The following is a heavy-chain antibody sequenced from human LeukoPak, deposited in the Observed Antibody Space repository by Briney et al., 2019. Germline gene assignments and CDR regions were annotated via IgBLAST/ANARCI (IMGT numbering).Heavy chain of an antibody. V-gene: IGHV3-30*03. CDR1: GFKFDDYW. Sequence: GGSLRLSCAASGFKFDDYWMNWVRQTPGKGLEWVAVISYDGSNKYYADSVKGRFTISRDNSKNTLYLQMNSLRAEDTAVYYCARDGGFGFKAYYYMDVWGKGTTVTVSS. D-gene: IGHD3-16*01. CDR2: ISYDGSNK. CDR3: ARDGGFGFKAYYYMDV. J-gene: IGHJ6*03.